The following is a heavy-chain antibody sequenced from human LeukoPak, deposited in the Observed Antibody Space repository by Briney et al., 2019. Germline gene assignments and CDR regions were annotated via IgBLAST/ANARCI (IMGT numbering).Heavy chain of an antibody. CDR2: ITTGGRP. J-gene: IGHJ1*01. CDR3: VKNGALAVDYFQH. V-gene: IGHV3-53*01. D-gene: IGHD6-19*01. CDR1: GLTVTSNY. Sequence: GGSLRLSCAASGLTVTSNYMSWIRQAPGKGLEWVSGITTGGRPYYADSVKGRFTISRDNSKNTVYLQMNSLRAEDTAVYWCVKNGALAVDYFQHWARAPWSPSPQ.